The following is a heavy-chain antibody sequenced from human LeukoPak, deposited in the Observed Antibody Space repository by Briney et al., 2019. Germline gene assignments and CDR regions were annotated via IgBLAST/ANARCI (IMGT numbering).Heavy chain of an antibody. D-gene: IGHD3-10*01. V-gene: IGHV3-7*03. CDR3: VRETMWSFDY. CDR1: GFSFGGYW. Sequence: GGSLRLSCAASGFSFGGYWMTWVRQAPGKGLEWVAIMKSDGNEEYYVDSVKGRFTIFRDNTKYSLYLQMNNLRAEDTAVYYCVRETMWSFDYWGQGSLVTVSS. J-gene: IGHJ4*02. CDR2: MKSDGNEE.